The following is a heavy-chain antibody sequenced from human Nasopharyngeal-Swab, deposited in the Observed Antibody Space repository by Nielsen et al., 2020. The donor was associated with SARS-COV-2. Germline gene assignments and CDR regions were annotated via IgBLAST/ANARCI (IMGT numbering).Heavy chain of an antibody. Sequence: SETLSLTCTVSGGSISSSSYYWGWIRQPPGKGLEWIGSIYYSGSTYYNPTLKSRVTVSVDTPKNQFSLKLNSGTAADTAMYYCARQWYCSGGSCYPPGAFDIWGQGTMVTVSS. CDR3: ARQWYCSGGSCYPPGAFDI. CDR1: GGSISSSSYY. CDR2: IYYSGST. D-gene: IGHD2-15*01. J-gene: IGHJ3*02. V-gene: IGHV4-39*01.